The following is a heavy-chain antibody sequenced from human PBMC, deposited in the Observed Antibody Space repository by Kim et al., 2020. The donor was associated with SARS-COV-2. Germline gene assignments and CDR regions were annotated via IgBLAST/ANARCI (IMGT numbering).Heavy chain of an antibody. D-gene: IGHD1-7*01. CDR1: GGSFSGYY. J-gene: IGHJ5*02. CDR3: ARGWATGTTAQTRGTGLDP. CDR2: INHSGST. Sequence: SETLSLTCAVYGGSFSGYYWSWIRQPPGKGLEWIGEINHSGSTNYNPSLKSRVTISVDTSKNQFSLKLSSVTAADTAVYYCARGWATGTTAQTRGTGLDPWGQGTLVTVSS. V-gene: IGHV4-34*01.